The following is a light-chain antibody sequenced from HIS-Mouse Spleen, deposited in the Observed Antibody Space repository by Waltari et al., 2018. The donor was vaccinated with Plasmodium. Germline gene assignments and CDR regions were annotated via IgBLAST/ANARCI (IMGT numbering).Light chain of an antibody. J-gene: IGLJ3*02. CDR2: EDS. CDR1: ALPKNY. Sequence: SYELTQPPSVSVSPGQTARITCSGDALPKNYASSYQQKSRQAPVLFIYEDSKRPSGIPERFSGSSSGTMATLTISGAQVEDEADYYCYSTDSSGNHRVFGGGTKLTVL. CDR3: YSTDSSGNHRV. V-gene: IGLV3-10*01.